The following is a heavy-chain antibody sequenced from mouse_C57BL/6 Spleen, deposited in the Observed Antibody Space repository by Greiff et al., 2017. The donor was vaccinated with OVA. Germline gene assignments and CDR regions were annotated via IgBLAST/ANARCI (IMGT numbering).Heavy chain of an antibody. CDR2: ISYDGSN. D-gene: IGHD2-4*01. J-gene: IGHJ3*01. Sequence: EVQLVESGPGLVKPSQSLSLTCSVTGYSITSGYYWNWIRQFPGNKLEWMGYISYDGSNNYNPSLKNRISITRDTSKNQFFLKLNSVTTEDTATYYCARFYYDYDVFAYWGQGTLVTVSA. CDR3: ARFYYDYDVFAY. V-gene: IGHV3-6*01. CDR1: GYSITSGYY.